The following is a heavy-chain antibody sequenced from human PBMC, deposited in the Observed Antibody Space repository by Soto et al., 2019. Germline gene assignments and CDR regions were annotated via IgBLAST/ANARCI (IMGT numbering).Heavy chain of an antibody. Sequence: GWALRLSCAAPGFTFRSFTMNWVRQAPGKGLEWVSTISSNSAYIYYTDALRGRFTISRDNAKNSLHLQMNSLRAEDTAVYYCTRDASRDSSARGWFDPWGPGTLVTVSS. CDR3: TRDASRDSSARGWFDP. CDR1: GFTFRSFT. D-gene: IGHD6-13*01. J-gene: IGHJ5*02. V-gene: IGHV3-21*01. CDR2: ISSNSAYI.